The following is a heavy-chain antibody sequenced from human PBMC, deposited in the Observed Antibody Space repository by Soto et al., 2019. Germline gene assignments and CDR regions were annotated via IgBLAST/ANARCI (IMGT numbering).Heavy chain of an antibody. Sequence: QVQLVESGGGVVQPGRSLRLSCAASGFTFRIYAMNWVRQAPGKGLECVAVISNDGSNKFYRDSVKGRFTISRDNSKNTLYLQRNSLRYQYTAVYYCARGDREDIAVVIGARPGEYGVDVWGQATTVTVPS. J-gene: IGHJ6*02. CDR3: ARGDREDIAVVIGARPGEYGVDV. CDR2: ISNDGSNK. V-gene: IGHV3-30-3*01. CDR1: GFTFRIYA. D-gene: IGHD2-15*01.